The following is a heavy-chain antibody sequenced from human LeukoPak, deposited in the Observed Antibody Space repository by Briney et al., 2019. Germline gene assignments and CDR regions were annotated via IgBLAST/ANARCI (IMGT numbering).Heavy chain of an antibody. CDR2: IKQDGSEK. J-gene: IGHJ5*02. CDR1: GFTFSSYW. CDR3: ARGGPAAMVDP. Sequence: GRSLRLSCAASGFTFSSYWMSWVRQAPGKGLEWVANIKQDGSEKYYVDSVKGRFTISRDNAKNSLYLQMNSLRAEDTAVYYCARGGPAAMVDPWGQGTLVTVSS. D-gene: IGHD2-2*01. V-gene: IGHV3-7*01.